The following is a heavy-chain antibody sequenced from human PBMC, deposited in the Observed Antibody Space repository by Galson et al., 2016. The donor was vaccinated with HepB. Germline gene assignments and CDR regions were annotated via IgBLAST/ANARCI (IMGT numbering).Heavy chain of an antibody. V-gene: IGHV4-34*01. D-gene: IGHD1-1*01. Sequence: SETLSLTCSLNGGLFSGFYWNWIRQPPGKGPEWIGEIHHSGNTNYNPSLKSRVTISIDTSKNQFFLRLTSVTAADTAVYYCARGRQQLARRSVYLDHWGQGTPVTVSS. CDR3: ARGRQQLARRSVYLDH. J-gene: IGHJ4*02. CDR2: IHHSGNT. CDR1: GGLFSGFY.